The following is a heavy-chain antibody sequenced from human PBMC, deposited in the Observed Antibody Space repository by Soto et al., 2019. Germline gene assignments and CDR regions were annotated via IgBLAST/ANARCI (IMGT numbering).Heavy chain of an antibody. CDR3: AKEKSVMNSGYHAFDV. CDR2: MSAGGTI. Sequence: GGSLRLSCAASGFAFSSYEMDWVRQAPGKGLEWIAYMSAGGTIHYADSVKGRFTISRDNAKNSLYLEMNSLRAEDTAVYYCAKEKSVMNSGYHAFDVWGQGTMVTVSS. D-gene: IGHD5-12*01. J-gene: IGHJ3*01. CDR1: GFAFSSYE. V-gene: IGHV3-48*03.